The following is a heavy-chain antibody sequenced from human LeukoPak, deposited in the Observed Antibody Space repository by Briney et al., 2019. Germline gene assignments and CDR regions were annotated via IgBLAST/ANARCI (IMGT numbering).Heavy chain of an antibody. CDR3: ARGPTTVTKGFDV. V-gene: IGHV4-59*11. J-gene: IGHJ3*01. CDR2: IPSIGST. CDR1: DDSFSTHS. Sequence: PSETLSLTCSVSDDSFSTHSWTWIRHPPGKGLEWIGSIPSIGSTNYHPSLKSRVTITVDTSKKQFTLKMTSVTAADTAVYYCARGPTTVTKGFDVWGQGTMVTVSS. D-gene: IGHD4-17*01.